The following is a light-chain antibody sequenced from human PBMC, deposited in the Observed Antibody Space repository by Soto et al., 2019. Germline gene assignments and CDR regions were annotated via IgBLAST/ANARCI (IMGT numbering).Light chain of an antibody. CDR2: DAS. V-gene: IGKV1-12*01. J-gene: IGKJ4*01. CDR3: QQANSFPLT. CDR1: QDISKW. Sequence: DIQMTQSPSSVSASVGDRLTITCRASQDISKWLAWYQQKPGKAPQLLISDASSLQRGVPSRFSGSGYGTDFTPTIRSLQPEDFATYFCQQANSFPLTFGGGTKVAVK.